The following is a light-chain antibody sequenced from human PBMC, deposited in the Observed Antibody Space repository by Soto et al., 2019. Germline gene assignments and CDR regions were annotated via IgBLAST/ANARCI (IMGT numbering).Light chain of an antibody. CDR1: QSIRSN. CDR3: QQYHDWPLT. J-gene: IGKJ4*01. CDR2: GAS. Sequence: EIVMTQSPASLSVSPGERATLPSRPSQSIRSNLAWYQRKPGQAPRLLIYGASTRATGIPARFSGSGSGTEFTLTISTLQSEDFAIYYCQQYHDWPLTFGGGTKVDIK. V-gene: IGKV3-15*01.